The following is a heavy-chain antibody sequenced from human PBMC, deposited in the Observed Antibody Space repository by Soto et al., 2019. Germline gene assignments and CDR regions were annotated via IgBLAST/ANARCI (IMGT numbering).Heavy chain of an antibody. CDR3: TRSTHAMNGGSHYMALDDDLVTGMDV. CDR1: GASITSGHW. J-gene: IGHJ6*04. D-gene: IGHD3-16*01. Sequence: QVQLQESGPRLVRPSGALSLTCSVSGASITSGHWWTWVRPSPGKGLGWIGEIGDRGSAFSNPHLKSRVSLPEDTSQNQFALRLTSVTAADTAIYYCTRSTHAMNGGSHYMALDDDLVTGMDVGGTGTTVPVSS. V-gene: IGHV4-4*02. CDR2: IGDRGSA.